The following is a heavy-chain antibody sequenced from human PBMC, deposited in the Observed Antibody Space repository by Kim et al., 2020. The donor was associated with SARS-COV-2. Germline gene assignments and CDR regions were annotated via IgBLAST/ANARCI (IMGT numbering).Heavy chain of an antibody. Sequence: SYADSVKGRFTISRDNAKNTLYLQMNSLGADDTAGYFCSRWYSGSYRIYYWGQGTLVTVSS. CDR3: SRWYSGSYRIYY. V-gene: IGHV3-74*01. J-gene: IGHJ4*02. D-gene: IGHD1-26*01.